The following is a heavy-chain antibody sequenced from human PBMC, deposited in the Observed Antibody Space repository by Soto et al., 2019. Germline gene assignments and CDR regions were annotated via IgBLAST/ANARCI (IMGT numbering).Heavy chain of an antibody. J-gene: IGHJ6*02. D-gene: IGHD3-3*01. V-gene: IGHV3-30-3*01. Sequence: TGGSLRLSCAASGFTFSSYAMHWVRQAPGKGLEWVAVISYDGSNKYYADSVKGRFTISRDNSKNTLYLQMNSLRAEDTAVYYCAREWVNDFWSGYWYYYYGMDVWGQGTTVTVS. CDR2: ISYDGSNK. CDR3: AREWVNDFWSGYWYYYYGMDV. CDR1: GFTFSSYA.